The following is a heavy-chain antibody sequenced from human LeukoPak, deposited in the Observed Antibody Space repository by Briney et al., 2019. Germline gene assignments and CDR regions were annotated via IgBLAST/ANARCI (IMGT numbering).Heavy chain of an antibody. CDR1: GYSISSGYY. D-gene: IGHD2-2*01. V-gene: IGHV4-38-2*02. CDR3: ARSSIYYYYMDV. CDR2: IYYSGST. Sequence: SETLSLTCTVSGYSISSGYYWGWIRQPPGKGLEWIGSIYYSGSTYYNPSLKSRVTISVDTSKNQFSLKLSSVTAADTAVYYCARSSIYYYYMDVWGKGTTVTISS. J-gene: IGHJ6*03.